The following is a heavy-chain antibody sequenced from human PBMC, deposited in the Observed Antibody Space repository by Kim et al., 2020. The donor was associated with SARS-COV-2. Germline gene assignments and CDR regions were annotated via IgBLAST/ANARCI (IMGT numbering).Heavy chain of an antibody. J-gene: IGHJ5*02. CDR2: IIPIFGTA. V-gene: IGHV1-69*13. CDR3: ARGGYYYDSSGYYLPFDP. Sequence: SVKVSCKASGGTFSSYAISWVRQAPGQGLEWMGGIIPIFGTANYAQKFQGRVTITADESTSTAYMELSSLRSEDTAVYYCARGGYYYDSSGYYLPFDPWGQGTLVTVSS. D-gene: IGHD3-22*01. CDR1: GGTFSSYA.